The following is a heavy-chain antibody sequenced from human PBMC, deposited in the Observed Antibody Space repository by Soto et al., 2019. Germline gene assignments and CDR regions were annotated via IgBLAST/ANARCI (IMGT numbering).Heavy chain of an antibody. CDR2: IDSDGSST. V-gene: IGHV3-74*01. J-gene: IGHJ4*02. Sequence: PGGSLRLSCAASGFTWMHWVRQRPGKGMEWVSEIDSDGSSTDYADSVKGRFTVSRDNAQSSLFLQMNSLRAEDTAVYYCASLSAPVDHWGQGILVTVSS. CDR1: GFTW. D-gene: IGHD2-2*01. CDR3: ASLSAPVDH.